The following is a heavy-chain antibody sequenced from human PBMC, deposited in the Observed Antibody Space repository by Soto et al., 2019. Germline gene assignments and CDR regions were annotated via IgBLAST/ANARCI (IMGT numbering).Heavy chain of an antibody. CDR1: GYTFTGYY. CDR2: INPNSGGT. CDR3: ARAYARYCTNGVCQSSFLGY. Sequence: GASVKVSCKASGYTFTGYYMHWVRQAPGQGFEWMGWINPNSGGTNYAQKFQGRVTMTRDTSISTAYMELSRLRSDDTAVYYCARAYARYCTNGVCQSSFLGYWGQGTLVTVSS. J-gene: IGHJ4*02. V-gene: IGHV1-2*02. D-gene: IGHD2-8*01.